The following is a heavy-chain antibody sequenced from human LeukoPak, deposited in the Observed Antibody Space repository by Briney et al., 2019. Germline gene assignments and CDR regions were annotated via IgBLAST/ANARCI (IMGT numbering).Heavy chain of an antibody. CDR3: VREASKQQDDNWFDP. V-gene: IGHV3-48*04. Sequence: PGGSLRLSCAASGFTFSSYSMNWVRQAPGKGLEWVSYISSSGSTIYYADSVKGRFTISRDNAKNSLYLQMNSLRAEDTAVYYCVREASKQQDDNWFDPWGQGTLVTVSS. CDR2: ISSSGSTI. CDR1: GFTFSSYS. J-gene: IGHJ5*02. D-gene: IGHD6-13*01.